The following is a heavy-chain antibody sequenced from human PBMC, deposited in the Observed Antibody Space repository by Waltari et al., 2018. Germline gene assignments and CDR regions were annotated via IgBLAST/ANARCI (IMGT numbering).Heavy chain of an antibody. V-gene: IGHV4-30-2*01. Sequence: QLQLQESGSGLVKPSQTLSLTCAVSGGSISSGGYSWSWIRQPPGKGLEWIGYIYHSGSTYYNPSLKSRVTISVDRSKNQFSLKLSSVTAADTAVYYCARGTGLRSYDSSGYDYFDYWGQGTLVTVSS. D-gene: IGHD3-22*01. CDR2: IYHSGST. J-gene: IGHJ4*02. CDR1: GGSISSGGYS. CDR3: ARGTGLRSYDSSGYDYFDY.